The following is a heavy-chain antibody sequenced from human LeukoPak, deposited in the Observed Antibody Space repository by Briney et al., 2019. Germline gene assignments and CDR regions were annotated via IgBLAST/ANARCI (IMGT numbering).Heavy chain of an antibody. CDR1: GGSISSGDYY. J-gene: IGHJ3*02. CDR2: IYYSGST. V-gene: IGHV4-30-4*01. Sequence: SETLSLTCTVSGGSISSGDYYWSWIRQPPGKGLEWIGYIYYSGSTKYNPSLKSRATISVDPSKNQFSLKLRSVSAADTAVYYCARRVGITSSAFDIWGQGTMVTVSS. D-gene: IGHD5-24*01. CDR3: ARRVGITSSAFDI.